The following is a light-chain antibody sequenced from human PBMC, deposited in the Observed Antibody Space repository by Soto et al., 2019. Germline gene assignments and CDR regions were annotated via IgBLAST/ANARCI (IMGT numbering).Light chain of an antibody. CDR1: RAINNY. CDR3: QEYNSALWT. Sequence: DIQMIQSPSSLSASVGDSVTITCRASRAINNYLAWYQQKPGKVPKLLIYAASTLQSGIPSRFSGSGSGTDFNLTNSSLQPEDFATYYFQEYNSALWTFGQRTKVEIK. CDR2: AAS. J-gene: IGKJ1*01. V-gene: IGKV1-27*01.